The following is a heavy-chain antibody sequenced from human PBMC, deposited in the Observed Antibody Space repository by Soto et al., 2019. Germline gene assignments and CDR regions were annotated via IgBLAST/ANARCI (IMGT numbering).Heavy chain of an antibody. CDR3: AKRPLTAAGFDY. Sequence: EVQLLESGGGLVQPGGSLRLSCAASGFTFSNYAMTWVRQAPGKGLEWVSVITGRGGGTYFVDSVKGRFTISRDNSKTTVYLQMNSLRAEDTAVYYCAKRPLTAAGFDYWGQGTLVTVSS. CDR2: ITGRGGGT. CDR1: GFTFSNYA. D-gene: IGHD6-13*01. V-gene: IGHV3-23*01. J-gene: IGHJ4*02.